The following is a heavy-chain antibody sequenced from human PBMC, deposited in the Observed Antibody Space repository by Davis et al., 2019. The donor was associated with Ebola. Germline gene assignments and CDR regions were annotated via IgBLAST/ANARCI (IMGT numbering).Heavy chain of an antibody. D-gene: IGHD6-13*01. CDR1: GFTSSSYA. J-gene: IGHJ4*02. CDR3: AKDRLLSSSWASFDY. CDR2: INGDGNTI. V-gene: IGHV3-23*01. Sequence: GESLKISCAASGFTSSSYAMNWVRQAPGKGLVWVSRINGDGNTIGYADSVKGRFTISRDNSKNTLYLQMNSLRAEDTAVYYCAKDRLLSSSWASFDYWGQGTLVTVSS.